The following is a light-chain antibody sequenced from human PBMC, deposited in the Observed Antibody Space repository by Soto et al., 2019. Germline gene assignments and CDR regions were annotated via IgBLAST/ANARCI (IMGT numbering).Light chain of an antibody. Sequence: EIVLTQSPGTLSLSPGERANLSCRASQSVSSSYLVWYQQKPGQAPRLLIYGASSRATGIPDRFSGSGSGTDFTLTISRLEPEDFAVYYCQQYSSSPPYTFGQGTKLEIK. CDR2: GAS. J-gene: IGKJ2*01. CDR1: QSVSSSY. V-gene: IGKV3-20*01. CDR3: QQYSSSPPYT.